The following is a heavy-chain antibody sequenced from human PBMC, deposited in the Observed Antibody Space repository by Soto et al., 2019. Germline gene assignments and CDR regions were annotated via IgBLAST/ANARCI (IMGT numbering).Heavy chain of an antibody. V-gene: IGHV3-30-3*01. CDR2: ISYDGSNK. Sequence: GGSLRLSCAASGFTFSSYAMHWVRQAPGKGLEWVAVISYDGSNKYYADSVKGRFTISRDNSKNTLYLQMNSLRAEDTAVYYCARDRSFYGDYPPFDYWGQGTLVTVSS. CDR1: GFTFSSYA. J-gene: IGHJ4*02. D-gene: IGHD4-17*01. CDR3: ARDRSFYGDYPPFDY.